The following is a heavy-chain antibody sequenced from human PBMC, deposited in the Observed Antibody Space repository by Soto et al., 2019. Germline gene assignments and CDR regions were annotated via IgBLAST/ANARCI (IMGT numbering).Heavy chain of an antibody. CDR2: IYYTGST. V-gene: IGHV4-31*02. Sequence: PSSTXSLTGTLGVCSIYTGCFYLSWIRQLPGKGLEWLGYIYYTGSTQYTPSLKSRLSISTDTSDNQLSLRLNSVTAADPAVYYCANYIVTSRDSVEY. CDR3: ANYIVTSRDSVEY. CDR1: VCSIYTGCFY. J-gene: IGHJ1*01. D-gene: IGHD3-16*02.